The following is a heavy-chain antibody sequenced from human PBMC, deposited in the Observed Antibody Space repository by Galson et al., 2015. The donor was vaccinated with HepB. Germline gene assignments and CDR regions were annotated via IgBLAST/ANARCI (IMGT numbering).Heavy chain of an antibody. CDR1: GFTFSSYW. Sequence: SLRLSCAASGFTFSSYWMSWVRQAPGKGLEWVANIKQDGSEKYYEDSVKGRFTISRDNAKNSLYLQMNSLRAEDTAVYYCARDRGIVGATTPYWGQGTLVTVSS. V-gene: IGHV3-7*01. D-gene: IGHD1-26*01. CDR2: IKQDGSEK. J-gene: IGHJ4*02. CDR3: ARDRGIVGATTPY.